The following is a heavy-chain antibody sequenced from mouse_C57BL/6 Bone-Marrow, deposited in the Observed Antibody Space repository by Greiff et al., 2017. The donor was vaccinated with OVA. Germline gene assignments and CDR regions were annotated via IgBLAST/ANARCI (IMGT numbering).Heavy chain of an antibody. V-gene: IGHV5-6*01. CDR3: ARDWDGNPHAMDY. CDR1: GFTFSSYG. D-gene: IGHD2-1*01. J-gene: IGHJ4*01. Sequence: EVKRVESGGDLVKPGGSLKLSCAASGFTFSSYGMSWVRQTPDKRLEWVATISSGGSYTYYPDSVKGRFTISRDNAKNTLYLQMSSLKSEDTAMYYCARDWDGNPHAMDYWGQGTSVTVSS. CDR2: ISSGGSYT.